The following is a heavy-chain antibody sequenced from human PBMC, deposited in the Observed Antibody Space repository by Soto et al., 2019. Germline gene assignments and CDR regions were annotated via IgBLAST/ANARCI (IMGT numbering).Heavy chain of an antibody. CDR1: GFTFSSYA. CDR2: ISGSGGST. CDR3: AKDPSEWELQRYYFDY. Sequence: GGSLRLSCAASGFTFSSYAMSWVRQAPGKGLEWVSAISGSGGSTYYADSVKGRFTISRDNSKNTLYLQMNSLRAEDTAVYYCAKDPSEWELQRYYFDYWGQGTLVTVSS. V-gene: IGHV3-23*01. J-gene: IGHJ4*02. D-gene: IGHD1-26*01.